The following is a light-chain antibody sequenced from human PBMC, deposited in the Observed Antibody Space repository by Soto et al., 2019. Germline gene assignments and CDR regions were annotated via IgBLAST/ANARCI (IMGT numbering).Light chain of an antibody. CDR3: QSYDSSNQV. CDR1: SGSIACNY. Sequence: NFMLTQPHSVSESPGKTVTISCTRSSGSIACNYVQWYQQRPGSAPTTVIYEDNQRPSGVPDRFSGSIDSSSNSASLTISGLKTEDEADYYCQSYDSSNQVFGGGTQLTVL. J-gene: IGLJ2*01. CDR2: EDN. V-gene: IGLV6-57*04.